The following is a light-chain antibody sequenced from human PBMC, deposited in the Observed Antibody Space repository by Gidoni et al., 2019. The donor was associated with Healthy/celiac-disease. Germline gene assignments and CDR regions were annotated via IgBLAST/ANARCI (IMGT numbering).Light chain of an antibody. CDR1: QSVSSSY. J-gene: IGKJ1*01. CDR2: GAS. CDR3: QQYGSSPKT. V-gene: IGKV3-20*01. Sequence: EIVLTQSPGTLSLSPGERATLSCRASQSVSSSYLAWYQQKPCQAPWLLIYGASSRATGIPDRFSGSGFGTDFTLTISRLEPEDFAVYYCQQYGSSPKTFGQGTKVEIK.